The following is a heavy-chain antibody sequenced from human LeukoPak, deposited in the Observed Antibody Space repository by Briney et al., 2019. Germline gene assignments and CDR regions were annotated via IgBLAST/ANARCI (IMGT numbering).Heavy chain of an antibody. J-gene: IGHJ6*03. V-gene: IGHV4-59*01. Sequence: SETLSLTCSVSDDSITMYYWTRIRQPPGKGLEWIGYVDHTGSTNFNPSLNGRVSISRDTSKNLFSLRLRSVTAADTAVYFCARGRVSSSTWYSTYYYYFYMDVWGKGTTVTVSS. D-gene: IGHD4-11*01. CDR2: VDHTGST. CDR3: ARGRVSSSTWYSTYYYYFYMDV. CDR1: DDSITMYY.